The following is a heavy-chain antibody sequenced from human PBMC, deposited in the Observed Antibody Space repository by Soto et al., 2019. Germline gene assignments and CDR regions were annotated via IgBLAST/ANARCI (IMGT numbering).Heavy chain of an antibody. CDR2: IYYSGST. V-gene: IGHV4-31*03. Sequence: SETLSLTCTVSGGSISSGGYYWSWIRQHPGKGLEWIGYIYYSGSTYYNPSLKSRVTISVDTSKNQFSLKLSSVTAADTAVYYCASEDRSFYYFDYWGQGTLVTVSS. CDR1: GGSISSGGYY. D-gene: IGHD3-22*01. CDR3: ASEDRSFYYFDY. J-gene: IGHJ4*02.